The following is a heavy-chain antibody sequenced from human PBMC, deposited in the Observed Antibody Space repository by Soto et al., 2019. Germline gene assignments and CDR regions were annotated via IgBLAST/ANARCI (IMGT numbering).Heavy chain of an antibody. J-gene: IGHJ6*02. V-gene: IGHV3-21*01. D-gene: IGHD3-10*01. CDR2: ISSSRNFI. CDR1: GFPFSAYS. CDR3: ARGYYGSGSTPYYYYGMDV. Sequence: SLRLSCAASGFPFSAYSMNWVRQAPGKGLEWVSSISSSRNFIYYADSVEGRFTISRDNAKSSLYLQMNSLRAEDTAVYYCARGYYGSGSTPYYYYGMDVWGQGTTVTVSS.